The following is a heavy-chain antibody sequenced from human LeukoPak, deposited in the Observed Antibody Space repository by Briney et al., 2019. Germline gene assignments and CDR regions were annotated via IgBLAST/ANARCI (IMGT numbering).Heavy chain of an antibody. D-gene: IGHD3-16*01. Sequence: GGSLTLSCTASGLTFSTYWVHWVRQAAGKGLVWVSQIKFDGSLASYADSVKGPFTISRDNAKNTLYLQMNTLGTEDTAVYYCVTGHYDSRMYFDLWGRGTLVTVSS. CDR2: IKFDGSLA. CDR1: GLTFSTYW. CDR3: VTGHYDSRMYFDL. J-gene: IGHJ2*01. V-gene: IGHV3-74*01.